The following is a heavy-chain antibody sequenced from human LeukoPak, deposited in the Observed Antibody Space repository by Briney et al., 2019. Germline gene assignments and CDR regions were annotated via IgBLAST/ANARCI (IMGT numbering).Heavy chain of an antibody. D-gene: IGHD5-18*01. J-gene: IGHJ5*02. Sequence: SETLSLTCTVSGGSISSYYWGWIRQPPGKGLEWIGYIYYSGSTNYNPSLKSRVTISVDTSKNQFSLQLNSVTPEDTAVYYCAREVAVPVDTAMVNWFDPWGQGTLVTVSS. CDR2: IYYSGST. CDR1: GGSISSYY. CDR3: AREVAVPVDTAMVNWFDP. V-gene: IGHV4-59*12.